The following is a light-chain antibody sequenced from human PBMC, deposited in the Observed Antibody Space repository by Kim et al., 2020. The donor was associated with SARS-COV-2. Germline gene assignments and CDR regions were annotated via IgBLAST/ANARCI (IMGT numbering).Light chain of an antibody. CDR3: QQYNNWIT. J-gene: IGKJ5*01. V-gene: IGKV3D-15*01. Sequence: EIVMTQSPATLSVSPGERATLSCRASQSVSSNLAWYQQKPGQAPRLLIYGASIRATGIPARFSGSGSWTEFTLTISSLQSEDFAVYYCQQYNNWITFGQGTRLEIK. CDR1: QSVSSN. CDR2: GAS.